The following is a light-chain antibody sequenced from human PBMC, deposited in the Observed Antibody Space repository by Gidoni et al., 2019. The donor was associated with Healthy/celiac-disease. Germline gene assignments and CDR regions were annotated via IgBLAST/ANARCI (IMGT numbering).Light chain of an antibody. CDR2: GAS. CDR1: QRVISSY. J-gene: IGKJ3*01. CDR3: QQYGSSLFT. Sequence: EIALTQSPCTLSLSPGARSTLSCRASQRVISSYLAWYQQKPGQAPRLLIYGASSRATGVPDRFSGSGSGTDFTLTISRLEPEDFAVYYCQQYGSSLFTFGPGTKVDIK. V-gene: IGKV3-20*01.